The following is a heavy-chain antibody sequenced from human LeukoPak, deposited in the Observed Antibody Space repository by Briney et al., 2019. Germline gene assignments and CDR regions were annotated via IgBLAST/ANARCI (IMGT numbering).Heavy chain of an antibody. D-gene: IGHD1-26*01. V-gene: IGHV3-49*04. CDR2: IRSKAYGGTT. CDR3: SIPSGSYYGDYYFDY. Sequence: GGSLRLSCTASGFTFGDYAMSWVRQAPGEGLEWVGFIRSKAYGGTTEYAASVKGRFTISRDDSKSIAYLHMSSLKTEDTAVYYCSIPSGSYYGDYYFDYWGQGTLVTVSS. CDR1: GFTFGDYA. J-gene: IGHJ4*02.